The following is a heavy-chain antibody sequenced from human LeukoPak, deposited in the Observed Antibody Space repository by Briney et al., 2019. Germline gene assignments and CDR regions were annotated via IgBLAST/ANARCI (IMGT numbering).Heavy chain of an antibody. CDR3: ARPRWLQFGPHDS. CDR2: ISWNSGSI. J-gene: IGHJ4*02. V-gene: IGHV3-9*01. Sequence: AGGSLRLSCAASGFAFDDYAMHWVRQAPGKGLEWVSGISWNSGSIGYADSVKGRFTISRDNAKNSLYLQMNSLRAEDTAIYYCARPRWLQFGPHDSWGQGTLVTVSS. D-gene: IGHD5-24*01. CDR1: GFAFDDYA.